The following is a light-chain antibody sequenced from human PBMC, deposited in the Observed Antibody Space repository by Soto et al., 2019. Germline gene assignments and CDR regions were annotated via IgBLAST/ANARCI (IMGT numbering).Light chain of an antibody. Sequence: IVLTQSPGTLSLSPGERATLSCSASQSVSSYLALYQQKPGQPPRLLIYDASNRATGIPARFSGSGSETDFTLTISSLEPEDSAIYYCQQRRSWPLTFGGGTRVEIK. CDR1: QSVSSY. CDR2: DAS. J-gene: IGKJ4*01. V-gene: IGKV3-11*01. CDR3: QQRRSWPLT.